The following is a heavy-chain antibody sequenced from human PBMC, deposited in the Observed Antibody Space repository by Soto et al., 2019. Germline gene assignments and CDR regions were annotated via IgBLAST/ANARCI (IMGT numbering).Heavy chain of an antibody. J-gene: IGHJ4*02. Sequence: GGSLRLSCAASGFTFSSYSMNWVRQAPGKGLEWVSSISSSSSYIYYADSVKGRFTISRDNAKNSLYLQMNSLRAEDTAVYYCARDSLYCSSTSCYDADYGGQGTRVTVSS. CDR3: ARDSLYCSSTSCYDADY. CDR2: ISSSSSYI. D-gene: IGHD2-2*01. V-gene: IGHV3-21*01. CDR1: GFTFSSYS.